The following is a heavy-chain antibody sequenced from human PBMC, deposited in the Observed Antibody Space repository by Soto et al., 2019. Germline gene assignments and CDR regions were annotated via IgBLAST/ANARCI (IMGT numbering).Heavy chain of an antibody. CDR2: ISSSSSYI. D-gene: IGHD4-17*01. CDR1: GFTFDDYA. Sequence: GGSLRLSCAASGFTFDDYAMHWVRQAPGKGLEWVSSISSSSSYIYYADSVKGRFTISRDNAKNSLYLQMNSLRAEDTAVYYCARAPYGDYYRFDYWGQGTLVTVSS. V-gene: IGHV3-21*01. J-gene: IGHJ4*02. CDR3: ARAPYGDYYRFDY.